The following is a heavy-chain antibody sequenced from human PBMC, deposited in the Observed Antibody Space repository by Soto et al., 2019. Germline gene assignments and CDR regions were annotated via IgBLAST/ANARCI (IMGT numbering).Heavy chain of an antibody. J-gene: IGHJ6*03. CDR2: IWYDGSNK. V-gene: IGHV3-33*01. CDR3: ARDWGDIVVVPAANGGPYYYYYYYMDV. Sequence: GGSLRLSCAASGFTFSSYGMHWVRQAPGKGLEWVAVIWYDGSNKYYADSVKGRFTISRDNSKNTLYLQMNSLRAEDTAVYYCARDWGDIVVVPAANGGPYYYYYYYMDVWGKGTTVTVSS. CDR1: GFTFSSYG. D-gene: IGHD2-2*01.